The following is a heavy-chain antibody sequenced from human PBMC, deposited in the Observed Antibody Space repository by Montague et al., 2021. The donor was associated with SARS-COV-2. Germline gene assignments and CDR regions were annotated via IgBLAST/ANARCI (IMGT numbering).Heavy chain of an antibody. J-gene: IGHJ6*02. V-gene: IGHV4-4*02. Sequence: SETLSLTCRVSGDSISTSTWWTWVRQTPGKGLEWIVVIFHSGTINYNPSLKSRVSISVDKSNNQFSLGLSSLIAADTAAYYCATLSRRTAAGTRDYFGLDVWGQGTTVVVSS. CDR2: IFHSGTI. CDR1: GDSISTSTW. CDR3: ATLSRRTAAGTRDYFGLDV. D-gene: IGHD6-13*01.